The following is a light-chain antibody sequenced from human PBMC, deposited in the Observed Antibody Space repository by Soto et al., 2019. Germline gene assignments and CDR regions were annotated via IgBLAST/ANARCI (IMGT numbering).Light chain of an antibody. Sequence: QSALTQPASVSGSPGQSITISCTGSSDDIGAYKYVSWYLQHPGKAPKLIIFEVNNRPSGVSNRFSGSKSGNTASLTISGLQAEDEADYYCSSYTTGSTLYVFGTGTKVTAL. V-gene: IGLV2-14*01. J-gene: IGLJ1*01. CDR1: SDDIGAYKY. CDR2: EVN. CDR3: SSYTTGSTLYV.